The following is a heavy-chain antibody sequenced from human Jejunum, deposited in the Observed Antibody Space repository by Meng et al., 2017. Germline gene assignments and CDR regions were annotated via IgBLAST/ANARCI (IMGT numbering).Heavy chain of an antibody. CDR1: GGTFSSYA. CDR3: ASLEYGDYQNDAFDI. J-gene: IGHJ3*02. CDR2: MNPNSGNT. Sequence: ASVKVSCKASGGTFSSYAISWVRQAPGQGLEWMGWMNPNSGNTGYAQKFRGRVTMTRNTSISTAYMELSSLRSEDTAVYYCASLEYGDYQNDAFDIWGQGTMVTVSS. V-gene: IGHV1-8*02. D-gene: IGHD4-17*01.